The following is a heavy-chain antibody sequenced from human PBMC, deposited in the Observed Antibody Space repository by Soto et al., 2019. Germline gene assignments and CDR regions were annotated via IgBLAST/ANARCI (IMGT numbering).Heavy chain of an antibody. CDR2: IWYDGSNK. V-gene: IGHV3-33*01. CDR1: GFTFSSYG. D-gene: IGHD3-9*01. Sequence: PGGSLRLSCAASGFTFSSYGMHWVRQAPGKGLEWVAVIWYDGSNKYYADSVKGRFTISRDHSKNTLYLQMNSLRAEDTAVYYCARHYDILTGYFDFEYWGQAPLVTVS. J-gene: IGHJ4*02. CDR3: ARHYDILTGYFDFEY.